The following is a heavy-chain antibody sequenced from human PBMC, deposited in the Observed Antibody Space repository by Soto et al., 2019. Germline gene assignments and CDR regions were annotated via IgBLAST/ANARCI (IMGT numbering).Heavy chain of an antibody. D-gene: IGHD3-10*01. V-gene: IGHV3-23*01. J-gene: IGHJ4*02. CDR2: KSGSGSPT. Sequence: GGSLRLSCVGSGFNVVSYALSWVRQAPGRGLAWVSGKSGSGSPTDYADPVKGRFSISRDNSKYILYLQMSSLRAEDTAVYYGPKMAGSGTYYSNFDYWGQGTQVAVSS. CDR3: PKMAGSGTYYSNFDY. CDR1: GFNVVSYA.